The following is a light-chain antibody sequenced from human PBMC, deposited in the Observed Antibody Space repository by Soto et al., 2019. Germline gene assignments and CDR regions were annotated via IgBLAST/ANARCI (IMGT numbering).Light chain of an antibody. J-gene: IGKJ2*01. CDR2: KAS. CDR3: QQYNSYSMNT. Sequence: DIQMTQSPSTLSASVGDRVTITCRASQSISSWLAWYQQKPGKATKLLIYKASSLESGGPSRFSGSGSGTEFTLTISSLQPDDFASYYCQQYNSYSMNTFGQGTKLEIK. CDR1: QSISSW. V-gene: IGKV1-5*03.